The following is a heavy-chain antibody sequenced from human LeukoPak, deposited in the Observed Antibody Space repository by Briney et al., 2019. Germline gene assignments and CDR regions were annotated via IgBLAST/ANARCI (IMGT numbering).Heavy chain of an antibody. CDR3: ASLDYDFWSDNNWFDP. CDR2: ISAYNGNT. J-gene: IGHJ5*02. Sequence: ASVKVSCKASGYTLTSYGISWVRQAPGQGLEWMGWISAYNGNTNYAQKLQGRVTMTTDTSTSTAYMELRSLRSDDTAVYYCASLDYDFWSDNNWFDPWGQGTLVTVSS. D-gene: IGHD3-3*01. CDR1: GYTLTSYG. V-gene: IGHV1-18*01.